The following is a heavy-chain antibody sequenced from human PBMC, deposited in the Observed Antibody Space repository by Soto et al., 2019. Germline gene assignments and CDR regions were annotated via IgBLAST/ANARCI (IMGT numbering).Heavy chain of an antibody. Sequence: ASVKVSCKVSGYTLTELSMHWVLQAPGKGLEWMGGFDPEDGETIYAQKFQGRVTMTEDTSTDTAYMELSSLRSEDTAVYYCATYYYDNEAFDYWGQGTLVTVSS. V-gene: IGHV1-24*01. CDR1: GYTLTELS. D-gene: IGHD3-22*01. CDR3: ATYYYDNEAFDY. CDR2: FDPEDGET. J-gene: IGHJ4*02.